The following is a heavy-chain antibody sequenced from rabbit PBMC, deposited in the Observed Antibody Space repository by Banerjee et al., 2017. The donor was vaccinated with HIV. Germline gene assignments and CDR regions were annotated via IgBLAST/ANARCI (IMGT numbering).Heavy chain of an antibody. CDR3: ARSYGYSTGYAFNL. J-gene: IGHJ4*01. CDR2: ISSSSGST. D-gene: IGHD7-1*01. V-gene: IGHV1S40*01. Sequence: QSLEESGGDLVKPGASLTLTCTASGFSFSGTYYMYWVRQAPGKGLEWIACISSSSGSTWYASWAKGRFTISKTSSTTVTLQMTGLAAADTATYFCARSYGYSTGYAFNLWGQGTLVTVS. CDR1: GFSFSGTYY.